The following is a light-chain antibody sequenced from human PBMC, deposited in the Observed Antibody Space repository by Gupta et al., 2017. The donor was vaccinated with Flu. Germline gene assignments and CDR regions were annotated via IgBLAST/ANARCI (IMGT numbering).Light chain of an antibody. CDR3: QQRANWRLI. J-gene: IGKJ4*01. Sequence: PATLSLSPRDSATRYSRANQGVTTFLAWYQQKHGQSPRLLIYDSDKRATEIPGRFSGSGSGTDFTLTISNLEPEDVAVYYCQQRANWRLIFGGGTRVELK. CDR2: DSD. CDR1: QGVTTF. V-gene: IGKV3-11*01.